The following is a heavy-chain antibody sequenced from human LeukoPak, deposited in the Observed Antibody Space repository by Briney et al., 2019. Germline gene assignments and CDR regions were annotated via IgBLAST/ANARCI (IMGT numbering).Heavy chain of an antibody. CDR2: IYHSGTT. V-gene: IGHV4-38-2*01. J-gene: IGHJ4*02. Sequence: SETLSLACAVSGYSISNGYCWGWIRQPPGKGPEWIGSIYHSGTTYYNPSLKSRVTISVDTSKNQFSLKLSSVTAADTAVYYCARFPHYYDSSNSYVRFYFDYWAQGSLVTVSS. CDR3: ARFPHYYDSSNSYVRFYFDY. D-gene: IGHD3-22*01. CDR1: GYSISNGYC.